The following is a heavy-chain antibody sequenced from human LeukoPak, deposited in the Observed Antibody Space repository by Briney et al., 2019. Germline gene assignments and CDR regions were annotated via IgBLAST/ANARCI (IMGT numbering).Heavy chain of an antibody. J-gene: IGHJ4*02. Sequence: SETLSLTCTVSGGSISSYYWSWIRQPPGKGLEWIGYIYYSGSTNYNPSLKSRVTISVDTSKNQFSLKLSSVTAADTAVYYCARASIVGAIPYFAYWGQGTLVTVSS. CDR2: IYYSGST. CDR1: GGSISSYY. D-gene: IGHD1-26*01. CDR3: ARASIVGAIPYFAY. V-gene: IGHV4-59*08.